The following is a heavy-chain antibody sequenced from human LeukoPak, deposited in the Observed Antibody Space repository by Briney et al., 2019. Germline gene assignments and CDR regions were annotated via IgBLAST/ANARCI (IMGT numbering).Heavy chain of an antibody. Sequence: PGGSLRLSCAASGFTFDDYAMHWVRQAPGKGLEWVSGISWNSGSIGYADSVKGRFTISRDNAKNSLYLQMNSLRAEDTALYYCAKGLYGSGSYFDYWGQGALVTVSS. CDR2: ISWNSGSI. V-gene: IGHV3-9*01. CDR3: AKGLYGSGSYFDY. J-gene: IGHJ4*02. CDR1: GFTFDDYA. D-gene: IGHD3-10*01.